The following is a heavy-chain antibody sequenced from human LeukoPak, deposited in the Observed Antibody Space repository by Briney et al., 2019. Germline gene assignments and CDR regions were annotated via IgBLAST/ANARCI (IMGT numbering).Heavy chain of an antibody. CDR1: GFTFSSIS. D-gene: IGHD2-21*02. CDR2: IDTTSYYI. CDR3: VRGETRGPVTGFDY. V-gene: IGHV3-21*01. Sequence: GGSLRLSCAASGFTFSSISMNWVRQAPGKGLEWVSSIDTTSYYIYYADSVKGRFTISRDNAKNSLFLQMNSLRVEDTAVYYCVRGETRGPVTGFDYWGQGTLVTVSS. J-gene: IGHJ4*02.